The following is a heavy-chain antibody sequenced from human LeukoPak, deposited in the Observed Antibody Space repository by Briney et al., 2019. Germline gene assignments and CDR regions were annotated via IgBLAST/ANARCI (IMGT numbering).Heavy chain of an antibody. CDR1: GYTFTGYY. CDR2: FNPNSGGT. J-gene: IGHJ4*02. Sequence: ASVKVSCKASGYTFTGYYMHWVRQAPGQGLEWMGWFNPNSGGTNYAQKFQGRVTMTRDTSISTAYMELSRLRSDDTAVYYCARDPGSAVAADYWGQGTLVTVSS. CDR3: ARDPGSAVAADY. D-gene: IGHD6-19*01. V-gene: IGHV1-2*02.